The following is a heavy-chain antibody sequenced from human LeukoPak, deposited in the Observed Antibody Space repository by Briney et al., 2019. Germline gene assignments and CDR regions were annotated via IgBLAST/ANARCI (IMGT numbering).Heavy chain of an antibody. V-gene: IGHV4-59*08. CDR1: DDSISTYH. CDR2: IHYSGNT. CDR3: ARWRGSLNAFDV. J-gene: IGHJ3*01. D-gene: IGHD3-3*01. Sequence: SETLSLTCRVSDDSISTYHWNWIRQPPGKPLEWIGYIHYSGNTGYNPSLQSRVTTLIDISKNHFSLQLSSVTAADTAVYYCARWRGSLNAFDVWGQGTLVTVSS.